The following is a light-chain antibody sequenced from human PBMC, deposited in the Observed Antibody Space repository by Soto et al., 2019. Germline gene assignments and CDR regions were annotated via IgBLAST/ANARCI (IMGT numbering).Light chain of an antibody. CDR3: QQRSAWPLT. CDR2: DVS. CDR1: QSIGGY. V-gene: IGKV3-11*01. Sequence: IVLTQSPATLSLSPGEGATLSCRASQSIGGYVAWFQQKPGQAPRLLIYDVSNRAVGIPARLSGSASGTDYTLTISSLEPEDFAVYYCQQRSAWPLTFGGGTKVEI. J-gene: IGKJ4*01.